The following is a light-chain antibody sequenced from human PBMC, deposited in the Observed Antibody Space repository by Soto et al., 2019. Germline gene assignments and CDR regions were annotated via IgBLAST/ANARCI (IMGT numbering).Light chain of an antibody. J-gene: IGLJ1*01. CDR3: SSYTSSNTYV. CDR1: SSDVGSSNG. CDR2: DVS. V-gene: IGLV2-18*02. Sequence: QSVLTQPPSVSESPGQSVAISCTGTSSDVGSSNGVSWYQQPPGTAPKLMIYDVSNRPSGVPDRFSGSKSGNTASLTISGLQAEDEADYYCSSYTSSNTYVFGTGTKVTVL.